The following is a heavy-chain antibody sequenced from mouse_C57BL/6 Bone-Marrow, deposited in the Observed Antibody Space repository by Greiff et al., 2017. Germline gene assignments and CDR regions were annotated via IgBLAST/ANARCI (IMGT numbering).Heavy chain of an antibody. CDR1: GYTFTSYG. V-gene: IGHV1-81*01. CDR2: IYPRSGNT. CDR3: ARRWLLRDFDY. D-gene: IGHD2-3*01. Sequence: LQESGAELARPGASVKLSCKASGYTFTSYGISWVKQRTGQGLEWIGEIYPRSGNTYYNEKFKGKATLTADKSSSTAYMELRSLTSEDSAVYFCARRWLLRDFDYWGQGTTLTVSS. J-gene: IGHJ2*01.